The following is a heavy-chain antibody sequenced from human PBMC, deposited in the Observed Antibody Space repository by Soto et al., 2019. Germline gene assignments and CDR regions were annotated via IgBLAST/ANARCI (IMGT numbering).Heavy chain of an antibody. Sequence: ESGGGVVQPGRSLRLSCAASGFTFSSYGMNWVRQAPGKGLEWVAVIWYDGSNKYYADSVKGRFTISRDNSKNTLYLQMNSLRAEDTAVYYCARAPAFFDYWGQGTLVTVSS. V-gene: IGHV3-33*01. CDR3: ARAPAFFDY. J-gene: IGHJ4*02. CDR2: IWYDGSNK. CDR1: GFTFSSYG.